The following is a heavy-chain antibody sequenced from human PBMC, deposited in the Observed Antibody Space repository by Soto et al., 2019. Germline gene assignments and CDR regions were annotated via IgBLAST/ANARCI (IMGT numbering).Heavy chain of an antibody. CDR2: INAGNGNT. V-gene: IGHV1-3*01. J-gene: IGHJ4*02. CDR3: ARGPGYYYGSGSTFDY. D-gene: IGHD3-10*01. CDR1: GYIFTSNG. Sequence: SVKVSCKASGYIFTSNGISWVRQAHGQGLEWMGWINAGNGNTKYSQKFQGRVTITRDTSASTAYMELSSLRSEDTAVYYCARGPGYYYGSGSTFDYWVQGTLVTVSS.